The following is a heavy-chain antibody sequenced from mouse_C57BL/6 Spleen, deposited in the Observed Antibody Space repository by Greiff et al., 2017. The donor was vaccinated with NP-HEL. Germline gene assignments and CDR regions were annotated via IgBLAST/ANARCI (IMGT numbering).Heavy chain of an antibody. CDR3: TRGFHYAMDY. Sequence: VKLQESGAELVRPGASVTLSCKASGYTFTDYEMHWVKQTPVHGLEWIGAIDPETGGTAYNQKFKGKAILTADKSSSTAYMELRSLTSEDSAVYYCTRGFHYAMDYWGQGTSVTVSS. CDR2: IDPETGGT. J-gene: IGHJ4*01. CDR1: GYTFTDYE. V-gene: IGHV1-15*01.